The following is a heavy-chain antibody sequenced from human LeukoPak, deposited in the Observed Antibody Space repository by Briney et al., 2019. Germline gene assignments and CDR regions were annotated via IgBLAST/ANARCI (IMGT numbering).Heavy chain of an antibody. CDR1: GSTFSSYW. J-gene: IGHJ4*02. Sequence: GGSLRLSCAASGSTFSSYWMSWVRQAPGKGLEWVANIKQDGSEKYYVDSVKGRFTISRDNAKNSLYLQMNSLRAEDTAVYYCATRRVTTIFGVVINVGIFDYWGQGTLVTVSS. CDR3: ATRRVTTIFGVVINVGIFDY. V-gene: IGHV3-7*01. D-gene: IGHD3-3*01. CDR2: IKQDGSEK.